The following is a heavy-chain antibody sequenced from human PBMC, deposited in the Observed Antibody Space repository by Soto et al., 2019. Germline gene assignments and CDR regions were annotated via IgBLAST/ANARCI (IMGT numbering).Heavy chain of an antibody. CDR1: EFTFANAW. CDR2: IKSKADGGTT. V-gene: IGHV3-15*01. D-gene: IGHD4-17*01. J-gene: IGHJ4*02. CDR3: TSIYYGH. Sequence: EVQLVESGGDLVKPGGSLRLSCAASEFTFANAWISWFRQAPGKGLEWVGRIKSKADGGTTDYAAPVKGRFTISRDESQNTLYLQMNSLKTEDTAVYYCTSIYYGHWGQGTLVTVSS.